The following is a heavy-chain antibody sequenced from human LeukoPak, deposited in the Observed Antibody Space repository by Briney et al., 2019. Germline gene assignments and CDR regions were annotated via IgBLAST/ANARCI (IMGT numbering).Heavy chain of an antibody. CDR1: GGSISSYY. CDR3: ARVAPYSSGWYNWFDP. Sequence: PSETLSLTCTVSGGSISSYYWSWIRQPPGKGLEWIGYIYYSGSTNYNPSLKSRVTISVDTSKNQFSLKLSSVTAADTAVYYCARVAPYSSGWYNWFDPWGQGTLVTVSS. CDR2: IYYSGST. V-gene: IGHV4-59*01. D-gene: IGHD6-19*01. J-gene: IGHJ5*02.